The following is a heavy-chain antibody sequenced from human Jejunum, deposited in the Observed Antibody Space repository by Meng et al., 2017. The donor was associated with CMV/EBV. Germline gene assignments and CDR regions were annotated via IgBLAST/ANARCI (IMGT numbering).Heavy chain of an antibody. Sequence: CKASGYTFRGYQMHWVRQAPGQGLEWMGWINANNGGTNYAQKFQGRVTMTRDTSINTAYMELSRLTSDDTAMYYCARGDIMLDVGDWGQGTLVTVSS. J-gene: IGHJ4*02. CDR1: GYTFRGYQ. D-gene: IGHD3-16*01. V-gene: IGHV1-2*02. CDR2: INANNGGT. CDR3: ARGDIMLDVGD.